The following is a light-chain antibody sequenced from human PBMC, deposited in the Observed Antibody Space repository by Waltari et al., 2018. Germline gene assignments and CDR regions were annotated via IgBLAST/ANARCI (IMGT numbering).Light chain of an antibody. CDR1: QDIGTY. CDR2: AAS. J-gene: IGKJ4*01. CDR3: QQLHTYPLT. Sequence: DIQLTQSPSFLSASVGRRVTVTCRASQDIGTYLAWYQKKPGKAPHLLIYAASSLHTGVPSRFSAGGSGTLFTLTINHLQPEDFATYYCQQLHTYPLTFGGGTEVEL. V-gene: IGKV1-9*01.